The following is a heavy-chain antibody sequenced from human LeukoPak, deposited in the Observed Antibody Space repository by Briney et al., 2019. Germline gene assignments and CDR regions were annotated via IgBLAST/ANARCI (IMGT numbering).Heavy chain of an antibody. CDR3: AKDILSGSYYYTLDY. CDR2: ISGSGGST. Sequence: PGGSLRLSCAASGFTFSSDAMSWVRQAPGKGLEWVSAISGSGGSTYYADSVKGRFTISRDNSKNTLYLQMNSLRAEDTAVYYCAKDILSGSYYYTLDYWGQGTLVTVSS. CDR1: GFTFSSDA. J-gene: IGHJ4*02. V-gene: IGHV3-23*01. D-gene: IGHD1-26*01.